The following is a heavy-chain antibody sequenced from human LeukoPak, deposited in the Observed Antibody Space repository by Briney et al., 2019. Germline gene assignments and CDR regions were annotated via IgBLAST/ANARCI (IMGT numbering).Heavy chain of an antibody. J-gene: IGHJ4*02. D-gene: IGHD3-3*01. CDR2: IYYSGST. Sequence: SETLSLTCTVSGGSISSSSYYWSWIRQPPGKGLEWVGQIYYSGSTNYNPSLKSRVTISVDTSKNQFSLKLSSVTAADTAVYYCARGGRLRFLEWSFWGQGTLVTVSS. V-gene: IGHV4-61*01. CDR1: GGSISSSSYY. CDR3: ARGGRLRFLEWSF.